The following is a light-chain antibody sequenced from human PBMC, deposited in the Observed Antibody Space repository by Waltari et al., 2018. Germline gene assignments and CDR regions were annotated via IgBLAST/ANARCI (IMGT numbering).Light chain of an antibody. CDR1: QNIDSY. CDR2: DAF. J-gene: IGKJ2*01. Sequence: ETVLTQSPATLSLSPGDRATFSCRASQNIDSYLAWYQQKPGQALRFLIFDAFNKPTGIPARFSGSRSGTDFNLTISSVEPEDIAIYYCQQSNTWPPYTFGQGTKLELK. V-gene: IGKV3-11*01. CDR3: QQSNTWPPYT.